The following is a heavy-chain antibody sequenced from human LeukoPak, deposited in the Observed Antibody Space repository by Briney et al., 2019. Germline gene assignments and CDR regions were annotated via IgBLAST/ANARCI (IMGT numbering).Heavy chain of an antibody. D-gene: IGHD2/OR15-2a*01. J-gene: IGHJ4*02. CDR3: ARDKGTTSIDN. V-gene: IGHV3-33*01. CDR1: GFTFSSYG. Sequence: PGRSLRLSCAASGFTFSSYGMHWVRQAPGKGLEWVAVIWYDGSNKYYADSVKGRFTISRDNSKDTVYLQMNSLRAEDTAVYFCARDKGTTSIDNWGQGALVTVSS. CDR2: IWYDGSNK.